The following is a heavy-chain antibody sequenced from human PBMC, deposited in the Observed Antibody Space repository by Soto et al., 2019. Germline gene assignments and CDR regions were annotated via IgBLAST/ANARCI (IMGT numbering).Heavy chain of an antibody. Sequence: GESLKISCKGSGYSFTSYWIGWVRQMPGKGLEWMGIIYPGDSDTRYSPSFQGQVTISADKSISTAYLQWSSLNAPDPAMYYSATKTVGGGRPFDYWGQGTLVNVSS. J-gene: IGHJ4*02. CDR1: GYSFTSYW. CDR2: IYPGDSDT. D-gene: IGHD2-15*01. V-gene: IGHV5-51*01. CDR3: ATKTVGGGRPFDY.